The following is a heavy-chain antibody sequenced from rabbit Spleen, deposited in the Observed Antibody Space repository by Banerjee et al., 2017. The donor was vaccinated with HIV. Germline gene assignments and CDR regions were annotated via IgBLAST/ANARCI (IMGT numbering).Heavy chain of an antibody. CDR1: GIDFSTYYY. J-gene: IGHJ6*01. CDR2: IDPIFGIT. V-gene: IGHV1S45*01. CDR3: ARDTGTSFSTYGMDL. D-gene: IGHD8-1*01. Sequence: QQQLEESGGGLVKPGGTLTLTCKASGIDFSTYYYMCWVRQAPGKGLEWIGYIDPIFGITYFANWAKGRFTCSKASSTTVTLQMTSLTAADTATYFCARDTGTSFSTYGMDLWGPGTLVTVS.